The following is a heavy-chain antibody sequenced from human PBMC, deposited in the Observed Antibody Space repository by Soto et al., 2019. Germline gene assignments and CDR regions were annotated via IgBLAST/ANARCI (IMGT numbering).Heavy chain of an antibody. CDR3: ARDIRGAN. J-gene: IGHJ4*02. Sequence: QVQLVESGGGLVKPGGSLRLSCTASGFTFTDHDMTWIRHAPGKGLEWVSYISSGGSNIYYADSVRGRFPISRDNAKNSVSPQKSSLRAEDTAIYYFARDIRGANWGQGTLVIVSS. CDR1: GFTFTDHD. CDR2: ISSGGSNI. V-gene: IGHV3-11*01. D-gene: IGHD3-10*01.